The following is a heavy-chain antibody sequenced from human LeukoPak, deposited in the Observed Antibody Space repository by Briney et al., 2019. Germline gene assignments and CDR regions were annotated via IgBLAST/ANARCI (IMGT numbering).Heavy chain of an antibody. V-gene: IGHV3-21*01. Sequence: GGSLRLSCAASGFTFSSYSVNWVREARGKGLEWVSSISSSSSYIYYADSVKGRFTISRDNAKSTLYLQMNSLRAEDTAVYYCARDYDWEAFDVWGQGTMVTVSS. J-gene: IGHJ3*01. CDR2: ISSSSSYI. D-gene: IGHD3-16*01. CDR1: GFTFSSYS. CDR3: ARDYDWEAFDV.